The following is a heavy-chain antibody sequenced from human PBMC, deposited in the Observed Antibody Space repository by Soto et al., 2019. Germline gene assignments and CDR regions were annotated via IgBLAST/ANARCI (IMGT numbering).Heavy chain of an antibody. CDR2: IRSRTYGATP. Sequence: EVQLVESGGGLVKPGRSLRLSCAVSGFNFGNYGMSWFRQAPGKGLEWVGFIRSRTYGATPEYAASVQGRFSISRDDSKNIAYLQMNRLRTEDTAVYFCTRAGTSGFYYDLGDYWGQGTLVTVSS. CDR1: GFNFGNYG. V-gene: IGHV3-49*05. D-gene: IGHD3-10*01. CDR3: TRAGTSGFYYDLGDY. J-gene: IGHJ4*02.